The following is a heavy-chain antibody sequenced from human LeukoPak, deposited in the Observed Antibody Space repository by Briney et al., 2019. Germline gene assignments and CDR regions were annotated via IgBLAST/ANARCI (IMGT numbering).Heavy chain of an antibody. CDR3: VRGLGDY. CDR1: GFPFSSSW. CDR2: INSDGSIT. Sequence: GGSLRLSCAASGFPFSSSWMHWARQLPGRGLVWVSRINSDGSITTYAHSVKGRYTISRDDAKNTLYLQMKSLRAEDTAVYYCVRGLGDYWGQGTLLTVSS. V-gene: IGHV3-74*01. J-gene: IGHJ4*02.